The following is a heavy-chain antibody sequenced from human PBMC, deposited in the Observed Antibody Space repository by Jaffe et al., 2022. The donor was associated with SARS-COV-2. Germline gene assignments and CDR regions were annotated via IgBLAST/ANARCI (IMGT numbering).Heavy chain of an antibody. D-gene: IGHD6-13*01. V-gene: IGHV3-30*04. CDR2: ISDDGSNK. CDR1: GFTFSSYA. CDR3: ARDQYSISWYGPGAFDI. J-gene: IGHJ3*02. Sequence: QVQLVESGGGVVQPGRSLRLSCAASGFTFSSYAMHWVRQAPGKGLEWVAVISDDGSNKYYADSVKGRFTISRDNSKNTVYLQMNSLRTEDTAVFYCARDQYSISWYGPGAFDIWGQGTKVTVSS.